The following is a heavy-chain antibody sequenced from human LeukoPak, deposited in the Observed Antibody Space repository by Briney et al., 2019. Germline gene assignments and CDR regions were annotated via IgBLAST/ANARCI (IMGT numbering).Heavy chain of an antibody. Sequence: PGGSLRLSCAASGFTFSSYAMSWVRQAPGKGLEWVSAISGSGGSTYYADSVKGRFTISRDNSKNTLYLQMNSLRAEDTAVYYCAKDDAIAAADTRGHCYWGQGTLVTVSS. CDR2: ISGSGGST. CDR3: AKDDAIAAADTRGHCY. CDR1: GFTFSSYA. J-gene: IGHJ4*02. V-gene: IGHV3-23*01. D-gene: IGHD6-13*01.